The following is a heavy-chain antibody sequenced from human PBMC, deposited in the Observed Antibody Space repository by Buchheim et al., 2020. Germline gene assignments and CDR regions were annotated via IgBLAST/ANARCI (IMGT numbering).Heavy chain of an antibody. CDR2: ISYDGSNK. Sequence: VQLVESGGDLVKPGGSLRLSCAASGFTVTNAWMSWVRQAPGKGLEWVAVISYDGSNKYYADSVKGRFTMSRDNSKNTLYLPMNSLRVEDTAVYYCAKNSVHGDWPEYWGQGTL. V-gene: IGHV3-30*18. CDR1: GFTVTNAW. D-gene: IGHD4-17*01. CDR3: AKNSVHGDWPEY. J-gene: IGHJ4*02.